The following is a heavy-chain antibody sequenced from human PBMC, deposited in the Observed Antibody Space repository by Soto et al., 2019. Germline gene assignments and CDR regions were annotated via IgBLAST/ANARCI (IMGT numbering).Heavy chain of an antibody. Sequence: SETLSLTCTVSGGSISSYYWSWIRQPPGKGLEWIGYIYYSGSTNYNPSLKSRVTISVDTSKNMLYLHMNNVRAEDTAVYFCAREVIADYFDYWGQGTLVTVSS. D-gene: IGHD6-13*01. CDR3: AREVIADYFDY. J-gene: IGHJ4*02. CDR2: IYYSGST. V-gene: IGHV4-59*12. CDR1: GGSISSYY.